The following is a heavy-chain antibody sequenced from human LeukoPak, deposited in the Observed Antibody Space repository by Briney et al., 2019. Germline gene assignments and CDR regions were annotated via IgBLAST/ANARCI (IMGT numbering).Heavy chain of an antibody. J-gene: IGHJ4*02. D-gene: IGHD2-2*01. Sequence: ASVKVSCKASGYTFTDYYMHWVRQAPGQGLEWMGWINPNSGGTNYAQEFQGRVTMTRDTSISTAFMELSRLRSDDTAVYYCARDHCSSISCPFDYRGQGTLVTVSS. V-gene: IGHV1-2*02. CDR3: ARDHCSSISCPFDY. CDR1: GYTFTDYY. CDR2: INPNSGGT.